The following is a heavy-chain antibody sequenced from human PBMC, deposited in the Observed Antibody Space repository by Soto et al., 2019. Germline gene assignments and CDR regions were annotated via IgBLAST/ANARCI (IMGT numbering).Heavy chain of an antibody. CDR3: ARIHPLYYYYGMDV. J-gene: IGHJ6*02. CDR2: IDWDDDK. Sequence: TLCLTCTVAGGSIRGYYWSWIRQPPGKALEWLALIDWDDDKYYSTSLKTRLTISKDTSKNQVVLTMTNMDPVDTATYYCARIHPLYYYYGMDVWGQGTTVTVSS. V-gene: IGHV2-70*01. CDR1: GGSIRGYY.